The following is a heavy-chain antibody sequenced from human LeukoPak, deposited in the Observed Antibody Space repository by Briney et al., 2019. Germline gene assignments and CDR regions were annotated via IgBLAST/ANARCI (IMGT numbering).Heavy chain of an antibody. V-gene: IGHV1-18*01. CDR3: ARAGPGSGWYFDY. Sequence: GASVKVSCKASGYDFTSVGITWVRRAPGQGLEWMGRISPYNGNTRYAQKFQGRVAMTTDTSTTTAYMELRGLRFNDTAVYYCARAGPGSGWYFDYWGQGTLVTVSS. J-gene: IGHJ4*02. CDR1: GYDFTSVG. D-gene: IGHD6-19*01. CDR2: ISPYNGNT.